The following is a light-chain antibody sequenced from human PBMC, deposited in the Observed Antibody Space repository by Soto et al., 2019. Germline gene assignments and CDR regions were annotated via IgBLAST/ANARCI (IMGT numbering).Light chain of an antibody. Sequence: QSALTRPASVSGSPGQSITISCTGTSSDVGGYNYVSWYQQHPDKAPKLLIFEVTNRPSGVSGRFSGSKSGITASLSISGLQPEDEADYYCTSYSSSSPVLFGGGTKLTVL. CDR3: TSYSSSSPVL. J-gene: IGLJ2*01. CDR1: SSDVGGYNY. CDR2: EVT. V-gene: IGLV2-14*01.